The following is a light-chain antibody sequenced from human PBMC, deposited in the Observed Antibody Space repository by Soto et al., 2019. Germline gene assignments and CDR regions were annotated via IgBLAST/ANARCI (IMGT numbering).Light chain of an antibody. V-gene: IGKV3-20*01. CDR1: QSVSSTY. CDR3: QQYGSSGT. Sequence: ELVLTQSPGTLSLAPGERATVSCSASQSVSSTYLAWYQLKPGQAPRLLIYGASNRATGIPDRFSGSGSGTDFTLTISRLEPEDFAVYYCQQYGSSGTFGQGTKVDIK. CDR2: GAS. J-gene: IGKJ1*01.